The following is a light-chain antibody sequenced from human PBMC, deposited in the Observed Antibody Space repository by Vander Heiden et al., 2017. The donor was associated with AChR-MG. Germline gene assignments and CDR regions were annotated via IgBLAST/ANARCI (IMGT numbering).Light chain of an antibody. Sequence: DIQMTKSPSSLSASVGDRVTITCRASQSISSYLGWYQQKPGKAPELLIYAAFNLQSGVPSRFTGSGLGTDFTLTISSLQPEDFATYYCQQSYSTPSTFGQGTKVEIK. J-gene: IGKJ1*01. CDR3: QQSYSTPST. CDR2: AAF. CDR1: QSISSY. V-gene: IGKV1-39*01.